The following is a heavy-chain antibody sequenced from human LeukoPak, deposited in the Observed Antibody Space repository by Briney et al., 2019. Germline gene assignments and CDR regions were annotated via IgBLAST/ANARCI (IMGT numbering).Heavy chain of an antibody. J-gene: IGHJ4*02. CDR3: ARFGSSSWYGSRTRFDY. D-gene: IGHD6-13*01. Sequence: PSETLSLTCTVSGGSIGSSSYYWGWIRQPPGKGLEWIGSIYYSGSTYYNPSLKSRVTISVDTSKNQFSLKLSSVTAADTAVYYCARFGSSSWYGSRTRFDYWGQGTLVTVSS. CDR1: GGSIGSSSYY. V-gene: IGHV4-39*07. CDR2: IYYSGST.